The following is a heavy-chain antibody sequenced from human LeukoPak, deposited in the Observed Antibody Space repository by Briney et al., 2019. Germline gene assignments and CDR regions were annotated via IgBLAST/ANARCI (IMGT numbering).Heavy chain of an antibody. J-gene: IGHJ6*03. CDR2: VWHDESLK. Sequence: GGSLRLSCAASGFTFSTYGMHWVRQAPGKGLEWVAVVWHDESLKYYADSVKGRFTISRDNSKNTLFLQLNSLRAEDTAVYYCATYLGYCTSSNCPYFYMDVWGTGTTVIVSS. V-gene: IGHV3-33*01. CDR3: ATYLGYCTSSNCPYFYMDV. D-gene: IGHD2-2*03. CDR1: GFTFSTYG.